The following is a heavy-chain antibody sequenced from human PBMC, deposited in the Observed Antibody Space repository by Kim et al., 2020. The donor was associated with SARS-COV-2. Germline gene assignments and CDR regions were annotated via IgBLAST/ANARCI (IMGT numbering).Heavy chain of an antibody. CDR3: ARDRGVRGTPDARNYDY. V-gene: IGHV1-46*01. CDR2: INPSGGTT. CDR1: GYTFTSNF. D-gene: IGHD3-10*01. J-gene: IGHJ4*02. Sequence: ASVKVSCKASGYTFTSNFMHWVRQAPGQGLEWMGIINPSGGTTTYTQKFQGRVTMTSDTSTSTVYMELSSLRSEDTAVYYCARDRGVRGTPDARNYDYWGQGTLVTVSS.